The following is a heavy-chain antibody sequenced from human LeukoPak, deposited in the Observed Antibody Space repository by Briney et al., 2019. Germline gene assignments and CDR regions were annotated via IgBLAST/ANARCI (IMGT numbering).Heavy chain of an antibody. V-gene: IGHV4-31*03. CDR3: ARGHKPQYYDFWSGYYEDAFDI. D-gene: IGHD3-3*01. Sequence: SETLSLTCTVSGGSISSGGYYWSWIRQHPGKGLEWIGYIYYSGSTYYNPSLKSRVTISVYTSKNQFSLKLSSVTAADTALYYCARGHKPQYYDFWSGYYEDAFDIWGQGTMVTVSS. CDR1: GGSISSGGYY. J-gene: IGHJ3*02. CDR2: IYYSGST.